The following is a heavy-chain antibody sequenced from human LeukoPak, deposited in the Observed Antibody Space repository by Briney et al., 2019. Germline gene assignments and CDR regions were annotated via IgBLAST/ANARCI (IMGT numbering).Heavy chain of an antibody. CDR3: ARAVYDSSGPYAFGI. Sequence: GESLKISCKGSGYSFTSYWIGWVRQMPGKGLEWMGIIYPGDSDTRYSPSFQGQVTISADKSISTAYLQWSSLKASDTAMYYCARAVYDSSGPYAFGIWGQGTMVTVSS. CDR2: IYPGDSDT. V-gene: IGHV5-51*01. CDR1: GYSFTSYW. D-gene: IGHD3-22*01. J-gene: IGHJ3*02.